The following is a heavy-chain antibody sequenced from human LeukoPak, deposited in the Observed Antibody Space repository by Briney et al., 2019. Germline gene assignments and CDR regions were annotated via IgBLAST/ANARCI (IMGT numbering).Heavy chain of an antibody. V-gene: IGHV3-74*01. CDR1: GFTFSNYW. J-gene: IGHJ4*02. CDR2: INSDGSST. Sequence: GGSLRLSCAVSGFTFSNYWMHWVRQAPGKGLVWVSRINSDGSSTNYADSVKGRFTISRDNTKDTLYLQMNSLSAEDTAVYFCTRVGRPIYDYWGQGTLVTVSS. D-gene: IGHD3-10*01. CDR3: TRVGRPIYDY.